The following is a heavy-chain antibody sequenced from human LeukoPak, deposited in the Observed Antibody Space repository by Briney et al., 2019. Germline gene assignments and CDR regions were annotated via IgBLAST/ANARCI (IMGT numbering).Heavy chain of an antibody. CDR2: IYYSGST. D-gene: IGHD2-2*01. V-gene: IGHV4-39*01. J-gene: IGHJ5*02. CDR3: ARHSRILFDT. Sequence: SETLSLTCTVSGGSISSSSYYWGWIRQPQGKGLEWIVSIYYSGSTYYNPSLKSRVTISVDTSKNQFSLKLSSVTAADTAVYYCARHSRILFDTWGQGTLVTVSS. CDR1: GGSISSSSYY.